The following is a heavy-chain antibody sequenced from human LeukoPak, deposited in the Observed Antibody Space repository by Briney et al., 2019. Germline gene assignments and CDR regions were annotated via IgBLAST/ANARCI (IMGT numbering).Heavy chain of an antibody. V-gene: IGHV3-23*01. D-gene: IGHD2-2*01. J-gene: IGHJ4*02. CDR3: AKDKGGYCSSTSCYPQWYYFDY. Sequence: GGSLRLSCAASGFTVSSNYMSWVRQAPGKGLEWVSAISGSGGSTYYADSVKGRFTISRDNSKNTLYLQMNSLRAEDTAVYYCAKDKGGYCSSTSCYPQWYYFDYWGQGTLVTVSP. CDR2: ISGSGGST. CDR1: GFTVSSNY.